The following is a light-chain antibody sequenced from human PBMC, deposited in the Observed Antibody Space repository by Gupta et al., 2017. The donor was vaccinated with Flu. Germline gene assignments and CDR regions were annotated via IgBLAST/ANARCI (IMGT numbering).Light chain of an antibody. J-gene: IGLJ3*02. CDR1: SSDVGGYNY. CDR2: EVT. CDR3: SSYTASRTWV. Sequence: QSALTQPASVSGSPGQSITISCTGTSSDVGGYNYVSWYQQHPGTAPKLMIYEVTNRPSGVSNRFSGSKSGHTASLTISGLQAEDEADYYCSSYTASRTWVFGGGTKLAVL. V-gene: IGLV2-14*01.